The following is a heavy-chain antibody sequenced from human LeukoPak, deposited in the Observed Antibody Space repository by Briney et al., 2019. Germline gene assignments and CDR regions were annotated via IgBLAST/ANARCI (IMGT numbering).Heavy chain of an antibody. CDR2: ISAYNGNT. CDR3: ARSDSGSYYYYTDAFDV. Sequence: GASVKVSCKTSGYSENFYGITWVRQAPGQGLEWMGWISAYNGNTNYAQKLQGRVTMTTDTSTSTAYMELRSLRSDDTAVYYCARSDSGSYYYYTDAFDVWGQGTMVTVSS. D-gene: IGHD1-26*01. V-gene: IGHV1-18*01. J-gene: IGHJ3*01. CDR1: GYSENFYG.